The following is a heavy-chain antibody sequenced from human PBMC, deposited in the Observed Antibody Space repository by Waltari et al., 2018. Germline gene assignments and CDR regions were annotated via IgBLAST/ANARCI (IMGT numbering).Heavy chain of an antibody. CDR1: GFTFSNYD. Sequence: QVQLVESGGGVAQPGTSLRLSCAASGFTFSNYDIHWVRQAPGKGLEVPTLICSDGSGGFYADSVKGRFAFSRDNSKDTVYLQMNSLRAEDTAVYYCARERSRDPFDIWGQGTMVTVSS. J-gene: IGHJ3*02. V-gene: IGHV3-33*01. CDR3: ARERSRDPFDI. CDR2: ICSDGSGG.